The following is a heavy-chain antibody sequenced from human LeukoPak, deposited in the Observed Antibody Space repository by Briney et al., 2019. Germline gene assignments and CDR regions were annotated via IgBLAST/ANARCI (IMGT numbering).Heavy chain of an antibody. D-gene: IGHD3-22*01. CDR3: TTDRPYYDSSGYYYDSYYYYYHMDV. Sequence: GSLRLSCAASGFTFSNAWMSWVRQAPGKGLEWVGRIKSKTDGGTTDYAAPVKGRFTISRDDSKNTLYLQMNSLKTEDTAVYYCTTDRPYYDSSGYYYDSYYYYYHMDVWGKGTTVTVSS. CDR2: IKSKTDGGTT. J-gene: IGHJ6*03. CDR1: GFTFSNAW. V-gene: IGHV3-15*01.